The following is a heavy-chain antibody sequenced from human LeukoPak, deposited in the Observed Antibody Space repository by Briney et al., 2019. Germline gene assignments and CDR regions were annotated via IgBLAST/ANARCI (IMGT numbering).Heavy chain of an antibody. D-gene: IGHD3-9*01. CDR2: ISSSGSTI. J-gene: IGHJ4*02. CDR1: GFTFSSYV. CDR3: ARSLPRYYYFDY. V-gene: IGHV3-48*03. Sequence: GGALRLSSAASGFTFSSYVMNWVRQAPGKGLEWVSYISSSGSTIYYAASVKGRFTISRDNAKNSLYLQMNSLRAEDTAVYYCARSLPRYYYFDYWGQGTLVTVSS.